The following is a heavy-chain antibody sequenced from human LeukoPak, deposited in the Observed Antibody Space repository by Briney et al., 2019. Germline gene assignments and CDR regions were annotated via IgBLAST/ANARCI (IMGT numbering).Heavy chain of an antibody. Sequence: GGSLRLSCAASGFTFSSYSMNWVRQAPGRGLEWVSSISSSSSYIYYADSVKGRFTISRDNAKNSLYLQMNSLRAEDTAVYYCARAGTGYGDCDADNGYWGQGTLLTVSS. CDR1: GFTFSSYS. D-gene: IGHD4-17*01. J-gene: IGHJ4*02. CDR3: ARAGTGYGDCDADNGY. V-gene: IGHV3-21*01. CDR2: ISSSSSYI.